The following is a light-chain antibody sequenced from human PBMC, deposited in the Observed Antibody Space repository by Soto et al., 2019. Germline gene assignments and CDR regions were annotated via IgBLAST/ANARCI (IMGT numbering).Light chain of an antibody. CDR2: AAS. Sequence: EIVMTQSPATLSVSPGERATLSCRASQSVSGNLAWYQQKPGQAPRLLIYAASTRSTGIPARFSRSRSRTEFTLTISSLQSEDFAVYYCQQYNNLPPITFGPGNKVDI. CDR3: QQYNNLPPIT. V-gene: IGKV3-15*01. J-gene: IGKJ3*01. CDR1: QSVSGN.